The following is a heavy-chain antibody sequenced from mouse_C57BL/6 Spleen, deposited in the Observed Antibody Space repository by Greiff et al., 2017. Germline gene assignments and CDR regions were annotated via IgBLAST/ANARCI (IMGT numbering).Heavy chain of an antibody. D-gene: IGHD2-1*01. J-gene: IGHJ3*01. V-gene: IGHV1-82*01. Sequence: QVQLKQSGPELVKPGASVKISCKASGYAFSSSWMNWVKQRPGKGLEWFGRIYPGGGDTNYNGKFKGQATLTADKSSSTAYMQLSSLTSEDSAVYFCAVYYGNPAWFAYWGQGTLVTVSA. CDR3: AVYYGNPAWFAY. CDR1: GYAFSSSW. CDR2: IYPGGGDT.